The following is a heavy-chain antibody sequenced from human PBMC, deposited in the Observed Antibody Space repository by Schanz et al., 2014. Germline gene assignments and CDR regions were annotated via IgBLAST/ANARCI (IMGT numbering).Heavy chain of an antibody. CDR2: IYYSGST. D-gene: IGHD2-2*01. Sequence: QLQLQESGPGLVKPSETLSLTCTVSGGSVSSSYFYWGWIRQPPGKGLEWVGYIYYSGSTTYNPSLKSRVTISEDTSKKQFSLNLSSVTAADTAVYYCARGRVVPAAPEFDYWGQGILVTVSS. CDR1: GGSVSSSYFY. V-gene: IGHV4-61*01. J-gene: IGHJ4*02. CDR3: ARGRVVPAAPEFDY.